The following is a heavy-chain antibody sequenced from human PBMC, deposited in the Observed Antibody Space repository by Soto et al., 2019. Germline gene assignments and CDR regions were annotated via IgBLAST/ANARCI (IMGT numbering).Heavy chain of an antibody. CDR1: GGTFSSYA. J-gene: IGHJ5*02. Sequence: SVKVSCKASGGTFSSYAISWVRQAPGQGLEWMGGIIPIFGTANYAQKFQGRVTITADESTSTAYMELSSLRSEDTAVYYCARAPERADFWSGYAGSVWFDPWGQGTLVTVSS. CDR3: ARAPERADFWSGYAGSVWFDP. D-gene: IGHD3-3*01. V-gene: IGHV1-69*13. CDR2: IIPIFGTA.